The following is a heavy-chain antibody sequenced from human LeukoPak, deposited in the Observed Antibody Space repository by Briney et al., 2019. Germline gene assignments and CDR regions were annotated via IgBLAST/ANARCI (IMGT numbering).Heavy chain of an antibody. J-gene: IGHJ6*02. Sequence: GRSLRLSCAASGFTFSSYGMHWVRQAPGKGLEWVAVIPYDGSNKYYADSVKGRFTISRDNSRNTLYLQMNSLRAEDTAVYYCAKVTAAAGTYYYYYGMDVWGQGTTVTVSS. V-gene: IGHV3-30*18. CDR1: GFTFSSYG. CDR2: IPYDGSNK. CDR3: AKVTAAAGTYYYYYGMDV. D-gene: IGHD6-13*01.